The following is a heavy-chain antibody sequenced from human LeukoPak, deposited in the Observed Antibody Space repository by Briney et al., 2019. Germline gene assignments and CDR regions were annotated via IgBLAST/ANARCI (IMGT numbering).Heavy chain of an antibody. J-gene: IGHJ3*02. D-gene: IGHD3-22*01. V-gene: IGHV1-46*01. Sequence: GASVKVSCKASGYTFTSYYMHWVRQAPGQGLEWMGIINPSGGSTSYAQKFQGRVTMTRDTSTSTVYMELSSLRSEDTAVYYCARVYYYDSSGYYPASSPDAFDIWGQGTMVIVSS. CDR3: ARVYYYDSSGYYPASSPDAFDI. CDR2: INPSGGST. CDR1: GYTFTSYY.